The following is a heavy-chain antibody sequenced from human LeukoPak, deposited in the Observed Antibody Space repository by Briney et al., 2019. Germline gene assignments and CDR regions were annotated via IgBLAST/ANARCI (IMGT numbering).Heavy chain of an antibody. V-gene: IGHV1-18*01. Sequence: ASVKVSCKASGYTFTSYGISWVRQAPAQGLEWMGWISAYSGNTNSAQKLQGRVTMTTDTSTSTAYMELRSLRSDDTAVYYCARDLVGRGDPLLDVWGKGTTVTVSS. CDR3: ARDLVGRGDPLLDV. D-gene: IGHD4-17*01. J-gene: IGHJ6*04. CDR2: ISAYSGNT. CDR1: GYTFTSYG.